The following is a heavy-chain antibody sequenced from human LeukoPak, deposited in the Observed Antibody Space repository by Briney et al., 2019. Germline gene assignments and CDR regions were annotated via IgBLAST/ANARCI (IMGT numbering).Heavy chain of an antibody. Sequence: GGSLRLSCAASGFTVSTKYMNWVRQAPGRGLEWVSILYSGSDTYYADSVKGRFTISRDSSKNILSLQMNNLRAEDTAVYYCARVGDHFHWYLDLWGRGTLVTFSS. CDR3: ARVGDHFHWYLDL. CDR2: LYSGSDT. J-gene: IGHJ2*01. CDR1: GFTVSTKY. D-gene: IGHD3-10*01. V-gene: IGHV3-53*01.